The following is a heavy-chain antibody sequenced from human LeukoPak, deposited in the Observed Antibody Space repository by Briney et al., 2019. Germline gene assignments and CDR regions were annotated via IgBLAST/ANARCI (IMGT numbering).Heavy chain of an antibody. CDR2: IYYSGST. V-gene: IGHV4-31*03. CDR1: GGSISSGPYY. D-gene: IGHD2-8*01. J-gene: IGHJ5*02. Sequence: ASETLSLTCTVSGGSISSGPYYWSWIRQHPGKGLEWIGYIYYSGSTYNNPSLKSRVTISVDTSKNQFSLKLSSVTAADTAVYYCARAPLDCTKDVCYSGSGWFDPWGQGTLVTVSS. CDR3: ARAPLDCTKDVCYSGSGWFDP.